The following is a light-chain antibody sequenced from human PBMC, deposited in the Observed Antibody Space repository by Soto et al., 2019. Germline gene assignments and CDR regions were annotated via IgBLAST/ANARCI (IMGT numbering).Light chain of an antibody. J-gene: IGKJ5*01. CDR2: AAS. V-gene: IGKV1-9*01. CDR1: QGISSF. CDR3: QQLDSYPIP. Sequence: IQLTQSPSSLSASVGDRVTITCRASQGISSFLGWYQQKPGEAPKLLIYAASTLRSGVPPRFSGGRSGTDFTLTISSLQPGDFATDYCQQLDSYPIPFGQGTRLEMK.